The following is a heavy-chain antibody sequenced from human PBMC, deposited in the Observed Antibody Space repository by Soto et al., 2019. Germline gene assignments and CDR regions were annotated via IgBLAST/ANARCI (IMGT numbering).Heavy chain of an antibody. Sequence: EVQLVESGGGLVKPGGSLRLSCAASGFTFSSYSMNWVRQAPGKGLEWVSSISSSSSYIYYADSVKGRFTISRDNAKNSLYRQMNSLRAEDTAVYYCARDQVYCSVGSCYHGLDYWGQGTLVTVSS. CDR2: ISSSSSYI. CDR1: GFTFSSYS. D-gene: IGHD2-15*01. J-gene: IGHJ4*02. CDR3: ARDQVYCSVGSCYHGLDY. V-gene: IGHV3-21*01.